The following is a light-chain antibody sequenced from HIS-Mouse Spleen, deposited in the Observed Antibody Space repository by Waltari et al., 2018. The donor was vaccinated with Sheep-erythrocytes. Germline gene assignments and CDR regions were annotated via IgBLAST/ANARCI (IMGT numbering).Light chain of an antibody. CDR3: SSYAGSNNWV. CDR2: EVS. J-gene: IGLJ3*02. CDR1: SSDVGGYNY. Sequence: QSALTQPPSASGSHGQSVTISCTGTSSDVGGYNYVSWYQQHPGKAPKLMIHEVSKRPSGVPDRFSGSKSGNTASLTVSGLQAEDEADYYCSSYAGSNNWVFGGGTKLTVL. V-gene: IGLV2-8*01.